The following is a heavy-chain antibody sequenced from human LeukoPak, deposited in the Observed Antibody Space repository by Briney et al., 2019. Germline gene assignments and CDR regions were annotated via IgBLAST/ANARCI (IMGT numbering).Heavy chain of an antibody. CDR1: GFTFSTYW. J-gene: IGHJ4*02. D-gene: IGHD3-10*01. V-gene: IGHV3-74*03. CDR3: ARDYAGSSDY. Sequence: GGSLRLSCTASGFTFSTYWINWVRQSPGKGLVWVALINGDGSTTTHADSVKGRFTISRDNAKNTAYLQMNSLRDEDTAVYFCARDYAGSSDYWGQGTLVTVSA. CDR2: INGDGSTT.